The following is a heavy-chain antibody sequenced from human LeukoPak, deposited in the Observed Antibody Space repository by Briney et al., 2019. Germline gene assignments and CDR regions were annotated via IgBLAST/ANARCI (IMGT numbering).Heavy chain of an antibody. V-gene: IGHV4-59*12. CDR2: IYYSGST. CDR1: GGSISSYY. CDR3: ASRGSYGSGSYYKDY. J-gene: IGHJ4*02. Sequence: SETLSLTCTVSGGSISSYYWSWIRQPPGKGLEWIGYIYYSGSTNYNPSLKSRVTISVDTSKNQFSLKLSSVTAADTAVYYCASRGSYGSGSYYKDYWGQGTLVTVSS. D-gene: IGHD3-10*01.